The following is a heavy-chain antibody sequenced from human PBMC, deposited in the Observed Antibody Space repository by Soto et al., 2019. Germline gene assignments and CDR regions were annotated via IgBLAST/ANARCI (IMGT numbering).Heavy chain of an antibody. CDR1: GFTFSSYA. V-gene: IGHV3-23*01. CDR2: ISGSGGST. J-gene: IGHJ6*03. Sequence: GGSLRLSCAASGFTFSSYAMSWVRQAPGKGLEWVSAISGSGGSTYYADSVKGRFTISRDNSKNTLYLQMNSLRAEDTAVYYCAKAVREYLGYLNYYYYYMDVWGKGTTVTVSS. CDR3: AKAVREYLGYLNYYYYYMDV. D-gene: IGHD3-10*01.